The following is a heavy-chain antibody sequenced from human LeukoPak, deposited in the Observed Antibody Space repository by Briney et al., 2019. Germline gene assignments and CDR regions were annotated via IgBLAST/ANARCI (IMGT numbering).Heavy chain of an antibody. CDR3: ARGGLRYFDWLIDYYFDY. V-gene: IGHV4-34*01. CDR2: INHSGST. J-gene: IGHJ4*02. Sequence: PSETLSLTCAAYGGSFSGYYWSWIRQPPGKGLEWIGEINHSGSTNYNPSLKSRVTISVDTSKNQFSLKLSSVTAADTAVYYCARGGLRYFDWLIDYYFDYWGQGTLVTVSS. CDR1: GGSFSGYY. D-gene: IGHD3-9*01.